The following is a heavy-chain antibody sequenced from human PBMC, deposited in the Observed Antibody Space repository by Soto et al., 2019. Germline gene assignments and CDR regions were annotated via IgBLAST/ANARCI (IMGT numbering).Heavy chain of an antibody. V-gene: IGHV1-69*13. Sequence: SVKVSCKASGGTFSSYAVSWVRQAPGQGLEWMGGIIPIFGTANYAQKFQGRVTITADESTSTAYMELSSLRSEDTAVYYCAEAYYHYYYYGMDVWGQGTTVTVSS. CDR2: IIPIFGTA. CDR1: GGTFSSYA. CDR3: AEAYYHYYYYGMDV. J-gene: IGHJ6*02. D-gene: IGHD3-22*01.